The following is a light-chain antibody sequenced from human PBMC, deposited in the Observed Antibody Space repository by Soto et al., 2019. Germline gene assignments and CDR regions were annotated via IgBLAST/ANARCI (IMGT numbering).Light chain of an antibody. CDR3: QQYGSSPIT. J-gene: IGKJ5*01. V-gene: IGKV3D-20*01. Sequence: EIVLTQSPATLSLSPGDRATLSCGASQSVISSYVAWYQHRPGLAPRLLIHDASSRATGIPDRFSGTKSGTDFTLTIRRLEPEDAAVYYCQQYGSSPITFGQGTRLEIK. CDR1: QSVISSY. CDR2: DAS.